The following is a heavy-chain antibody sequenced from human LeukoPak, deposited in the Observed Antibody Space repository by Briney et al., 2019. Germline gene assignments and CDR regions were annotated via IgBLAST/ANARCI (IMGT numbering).Heavy chain of an antibody. V-gene: IGHV3-33*01. CDR1: GFTFSSYG. D-gene: IGHD2-2*01. J-gene: IGHJ3*02. CDR2: IWYDGNNK. Sequence: GGSLRLCSAASGFTFSSYGMHWVRQAAGKGLEWVAVIWYDGNNKYYADSVKGRFTISRDNSKNTLYLQMNSLRAEDTAAYYCARDQYCSSTSCYDRAFDIWGRGTMVTVSS. CDR3: ARDQYCSSTSCYDRAFDI.